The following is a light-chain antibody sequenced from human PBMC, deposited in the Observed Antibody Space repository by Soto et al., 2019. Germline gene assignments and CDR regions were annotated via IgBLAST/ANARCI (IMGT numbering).Light chain of an antibody. Sequence: EIVLTQSPATLSLSPGERATLSCRASQSVSSYLAWYQQKPGQAPRLLIYDASNRATGIPARFSGSGSGTGFTLTISSLEPEDFAVYYCQQRSNWPRTFGQGTNLEIK. V-gene: IGKV3-11*01. J-gene: IGKJ2*01. CDR1: QSVSSY. CDR3: QQRSNWPRT. CDR2: DAS.